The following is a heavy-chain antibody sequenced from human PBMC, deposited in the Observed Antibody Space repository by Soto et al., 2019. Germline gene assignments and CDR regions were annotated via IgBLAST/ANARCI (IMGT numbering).Heavy chain of an antibody. J-gene: IGHJ1*01. CDR2: ISWNSGRI. D-gene: IGHD6-13*01. CDR1: GFTFDDYA. Sequence: EVQLVESGGGLVQPGRSLRLSCAGSGFTFDDYAMHWVRQAPGKGLEWVSAISWNSGRIDYADSVKGRFTISRDNAKVSLYLQMNDLRAEDTALCYCAKDIGLYSSRLFLHWGQGTVVTVSS. CDR3: AKDIGLYSSRLFLH. V-gene: IGHV3-9*01.